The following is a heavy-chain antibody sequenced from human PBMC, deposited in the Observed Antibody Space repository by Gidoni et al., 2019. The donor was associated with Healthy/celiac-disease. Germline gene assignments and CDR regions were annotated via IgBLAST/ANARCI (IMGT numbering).Heavy chain of an antibody. D-gene: IGHD1-26*01. CDR2: IVVGSGNT. Sequence: QMQRVESGHEVKKPGTSVKVSCKASGFTFTSSAVQGVRQARRQRFEWIGWIVVGSGNTNYAQKFQERVTITRDMSTSTAYMELSSLRSEDTAVYYCAADWGLGGCYYSNYWGQGTLVTVSS. CDR1: GFTFTSSA. V-gene: IGHV1-58*01. CDR3: AADWGLGGCYYSNY. J-gene: IGHJ4*02.